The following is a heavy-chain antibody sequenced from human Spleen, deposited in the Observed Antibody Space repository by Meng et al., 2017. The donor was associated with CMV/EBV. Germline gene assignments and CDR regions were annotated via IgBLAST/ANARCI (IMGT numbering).Heavy chain of an antibody. CDR1: GFTFSGYE. J-gene: IGHJ6*02. V-gene: IGHV3-48*03. CDR3: ARGWGANPYYYYYGMDV. Sequence: GESLKISCAASGFTFSGYEMNWVRLAPGKGLEWVSYISSSGNIKYYADSVKGRFTISRDNARNSLYLQMNSLRAEDTAVYYCARGWGANPYYYYYGMDVWGQGTTVTVSS. CDR2: ISSSGNIK. D-gene: IGHD3-16*01.